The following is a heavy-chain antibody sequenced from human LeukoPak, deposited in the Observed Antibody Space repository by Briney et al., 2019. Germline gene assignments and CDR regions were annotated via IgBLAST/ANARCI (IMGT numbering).Heavy chain of an antibody. CDR2: IRFDGSNP. CDR3: ARDQFPGYSSGWEDY. J-gene: IGHJ4*02. Sequence: GGSLRLSCAASGFTFSNYGMHWVRQAPGKGLEWVAFIRFDGSNPKYADSVKGRLIISRDNSKSTLFVQMNSLRAEDTAVYFCARDQFPGYSSGWEDYWGQGTLVTVSS. V-gene: IGHV3-30*02. D-gene: IGHD6-19*01. CDR1: GFTFSNYG.